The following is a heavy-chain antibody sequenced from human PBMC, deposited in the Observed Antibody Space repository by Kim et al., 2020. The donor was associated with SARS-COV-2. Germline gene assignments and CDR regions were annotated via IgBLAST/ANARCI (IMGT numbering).Heavy chain of an antibody. CDR1: GFTFSSYA. J-gene: IGHJ3*02. D-gene: IGHD2-15*01. CDR2: ISGSGGST. V-gene: IGHV3-23*01. Sequence: GGSLRLSCAASGFTFSSYAMSWVRQAPGKGLEWVSAISGSGGSTYYADSVKGRFTISRDNSKNTLYLQMNSLRAEDTTVYYCAKDRVGSHAFDIWGQGTMVTVSS. CDR3: AKDRVGSHAFDI.